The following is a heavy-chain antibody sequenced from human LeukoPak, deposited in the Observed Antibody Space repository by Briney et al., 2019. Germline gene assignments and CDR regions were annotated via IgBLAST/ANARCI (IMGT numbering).Heavy chain of an antibody. Sequence: GGSLRLSCAASGFTFTNAWMSWVRQAPGKGLEWVGRIKSQTYGGTTDYAAPVKGGFTISRDDSQNTVYLQMNSLKTEDTAVYYCTTAPDRSDYWGQGTLVTVSS. J-gene: IGHJ4*02. V-gene: IGHV3-15*01. CDR2: IKSQTYGGTT. CDR3: TTAPDRSDY. CDR1: GFTFTNAW.